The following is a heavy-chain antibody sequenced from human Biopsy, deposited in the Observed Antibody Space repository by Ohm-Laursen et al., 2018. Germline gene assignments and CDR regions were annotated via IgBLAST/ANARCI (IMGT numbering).Heavy chain of an antibody. CDR1: GVSINGGRYY. CDR3: ASLGSGDYFPTFFDF. CDR2: IFYSANT. V-gene: IGHV4-31*03. Sequence: TLSLTCPVSGVSINGGRYYWNWLRHHPGKGLEWIGNIFYSANTYYNPSIKSRVTISVDTSKNQFSLKLSSVTAADTAVYYCASLGSGDYFPTFFDFWGQGALVTVSS. J-gene: IGHJ4*02. D-gene: IGHD5-12*01.